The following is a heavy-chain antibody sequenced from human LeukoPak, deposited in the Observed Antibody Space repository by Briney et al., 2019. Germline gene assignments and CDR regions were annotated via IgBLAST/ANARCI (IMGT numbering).Heavy chain of an antibody. V-gene: IGHV4-4*02. J-gene: IGHJ4*02. Sequence: SETLSLTGAVSGGSISSSNWWSWVRQSPGKGLEWIGEVYHTGNTNYNPSLQSRVTITVDASKNQFSLKVTSVTAADTALYFCASLYYYDSTGYYWRGFDFWGQGSLVTVSS. CDR1: GGSISSSNW. CDR2: VYHTGNT. CDR3: ASLYYYDSTGYYWRGFDF. D-gene: IGHD3-22*01.